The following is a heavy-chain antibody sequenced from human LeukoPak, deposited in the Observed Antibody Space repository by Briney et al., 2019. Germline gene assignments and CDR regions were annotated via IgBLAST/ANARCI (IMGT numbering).Heavy chain of an antibody. CDR3: AREGVDTAMVLVG. V-gene: IGHV1-46*01. CDR2: INPSGGST. J-gene: IGHJ4*02. D-gene: IGHD5-18*01. CDR1: GYTFTSYY. Sequence: ASVKVSCKASGYTFTSYYMHWVRQAPGQGLEWMGIINPSGGSTSYAQKFQGRVTMTRDTSTSTVYMELSTLRYHDTAVYYCAREGVDTAMVLVGWGQGTLVTVSS.